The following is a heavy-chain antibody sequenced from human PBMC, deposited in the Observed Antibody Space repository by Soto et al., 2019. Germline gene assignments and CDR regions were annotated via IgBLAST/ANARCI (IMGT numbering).Heavy chain of an antibody. V-gene: IGHV1-18*01. J-gene: IGHJ6*02. Sequence: QVQLVQSGAEVKKPGASVKVSCKASGYTFTSYGISWVRQAPGQGLEWMGWISAYNGNTNYAQKLQGRVTMTTDTSTSTADMELRSLRSDDTAVYYCTRNVHGSSGNYYYYGMDVWGQGTTVTVSS. CDR2: ISAYNGNT. CDR3: TRNVHGSSGNYYYYGMDV. D-gene: IGHD3-10*01. CDR1: GYTFTSYG.